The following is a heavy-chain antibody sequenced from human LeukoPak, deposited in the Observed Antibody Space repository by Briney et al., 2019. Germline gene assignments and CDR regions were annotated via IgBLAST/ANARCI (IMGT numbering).Heavy chain of an antibody. Sequence: GGSLRLSCAASGFTFSSYAMSWVRQAPGKGLEWVSAISGSGGSTYYADSVKGRFTISRDNSKNTLYLQMNSLRAEDTAVYYCAKEYSSGWYTYGYFDYWGQGTLVTVSS. CDR2: ISGSGGST. CDR1: GFTFSSYA. D-gene: IGHD6-19*01. CDR3: AKEYSSGWYTYGYFDY. J-gene: IGHJ4*02. V-gene: IGHV3-23*01.